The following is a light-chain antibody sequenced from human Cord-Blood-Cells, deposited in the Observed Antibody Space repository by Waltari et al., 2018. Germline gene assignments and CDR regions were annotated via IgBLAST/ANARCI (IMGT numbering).Light chain of an antibody. CDR3: QQSYSTPFT. CDR1: QSISSY. J-gene: IGKJ3*01. Sequence: DIQMTQSPASLSASVVHNVTITCRASQSISSYLNWYQQKPGKAPKLLIYAAYSLQSGVPSRFRGSGSGTDFTLTISSLQPEDFATYYCQQSYSTPFTFGPGTKVDIK. CDR2: AAY. V-gene: IGKV1-39*01.